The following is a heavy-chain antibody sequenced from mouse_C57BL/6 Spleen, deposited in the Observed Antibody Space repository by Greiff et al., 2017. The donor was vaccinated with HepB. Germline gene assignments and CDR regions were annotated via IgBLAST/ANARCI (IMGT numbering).Heavy chain of an antibody. D-gene: IGHD1-1*01. CDR1: GYTFTDYE. J-gene: IGHJ2*01. V-gene: IGHV1-15*01. Sequence: VQLQQSGAELVRPGASVTLSCKASGYTFTDYEMHWVKQTPVHGLEWIGAIDPETGGTAYNQKFKGKAILTADKSSSSAYMVLRSLASEDSAVYYCTRATLVVATDYFDYWGQGTTLTVSS. CDR3: TRATLVVATDYFDY. CDR2: IDPETGGT.